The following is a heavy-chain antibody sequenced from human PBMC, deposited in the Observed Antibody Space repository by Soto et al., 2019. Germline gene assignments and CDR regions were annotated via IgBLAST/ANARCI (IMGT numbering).Heavy chain of an antibody. CDR1: GGSITSYY. Sequence: PSETLSLTCSVSGGSITSYYWTWIRQPPGKGLQWLGYIYYSGITKYNPSLKSRVTLSVDTSKSQFYLKLNSVTAADTAFFYCARNGAQDFASCFAFHPGGPETLVTVSS. CDR3: ARNGAQDFASCFAFHP. J-gene: IGHJ5*02. V-gene: IGHV4-59*01. D-gene: IGHD1-26*01. CDR2: IYYSGIT.